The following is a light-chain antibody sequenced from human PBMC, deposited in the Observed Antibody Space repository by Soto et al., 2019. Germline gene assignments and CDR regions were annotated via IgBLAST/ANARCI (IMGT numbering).Light chain of an antibody. CDR1: SSDVGGYNH. V-gene: IGLV2-14*01. Sequence: QSVLTQPASVSGSPGQSITVSCTGTSSDVGGYNHVCWYQQHPGKAPKLMIYDVSNRPSGVSYRFSGSKSGNTASLTISGLQAEDEADYYCSSYTSSNTVIFGGGIKLTVL. CDR3: SSYTSSNTVI. CDR2: DVS. J-gene: IGLJ2*01.